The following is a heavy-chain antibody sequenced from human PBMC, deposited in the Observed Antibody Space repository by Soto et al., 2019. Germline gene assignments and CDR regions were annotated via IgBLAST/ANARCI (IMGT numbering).Heavy chain of an antibody. Sequence: PGGSLRLSCAASGFTFSSYGMHWVRQAPGKGLEWVAVISYDGSNKYYADSVKGRFTISRDNSKNTLYLQMNSLRAEDTAVYYCAKEGGVYYGSGRYYYYYGMDVWGQGTTVTVS. CDR1: GFTFSSYG. CDR2: ISYDGSNK. CDR3: AKEGGVYYGSGRYYYYYGMDV. J-gene: IGHJ6*02. V-gene: IGHV3-30*18. D-gene: IGHD3-10*01.